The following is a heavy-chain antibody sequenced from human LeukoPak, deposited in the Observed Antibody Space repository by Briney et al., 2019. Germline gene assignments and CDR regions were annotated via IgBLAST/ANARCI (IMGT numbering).Heavy chain of an antibody. CDR1: GFTLSSYA. Sequence: PGGSLRLSCEASGFTLSSYAMSWVRQAPGKGLEWVSTISGSGGNTYYADSVKGRFTISRDTSENTLYLQMNSLRAEDTAVYYCAKNWGSSNYDFDYWGQGTLATVSS. D-gene: IGHD7-27*01. CDR3: AKNWGSSNYDFDY. J-gene: IGHJ4*02. CDR2: ISGSGGNT. V-gene: IGHV3-23*01.